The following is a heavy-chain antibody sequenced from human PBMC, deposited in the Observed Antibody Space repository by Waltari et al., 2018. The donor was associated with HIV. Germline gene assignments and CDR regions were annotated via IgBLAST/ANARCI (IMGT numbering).Heavy chain of an antibody. V-gene: IGHV4-38-2*02. CDR3: ARGDQSYPRLWFGEFGMDV. J-gene: IGHJ6*02. CDR1: GYSISSGYY. CDR2: IYHSGST. D-gene: IGHD3-10*01. Sequence: QVQLQESGPGLVKPPETLSLTCTVSGYSISSGYYWGWIRQPPGQGLEWIGSIYHSGSTYYNPSLKSRVTISVDTSKNQFSLKLSSVTAADTAVYYCARGDQSYPRLWFGEFGMDVWGQGTTVTVSS.